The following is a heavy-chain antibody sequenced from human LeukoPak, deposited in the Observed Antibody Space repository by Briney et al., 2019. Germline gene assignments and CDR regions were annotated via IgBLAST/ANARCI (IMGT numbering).Heavy chain of an antibody. V-gene: IGHV3-48*01. CDR1: GFTFSSYS. J-gene: IGHJ4*02. Sequence: PGGSLRLSCAASGFTFSSYSMNWVRQAPGKGLEWVSYISSSSSTIYYADSVKGRFTISRDNAKNSLYLQMNSLRAEDTAVYYCARDFPDWSGYYIFDYWGQGTLVTVSS. CDR2: ISSSSSTI. CDR3: ARDFPDWSGYYIFDY. D-gene: IGHD3-3*01.